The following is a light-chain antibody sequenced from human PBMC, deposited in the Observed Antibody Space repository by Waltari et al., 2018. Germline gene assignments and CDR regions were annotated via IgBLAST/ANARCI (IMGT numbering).Light chain of an antibody. J-gene: IGKJ2*01. Sequence: DIVMTQSPDSLAVSLGERATVHCKSSQTLCWSDNKRDYLAWYQQKPGQSPKLLLYWASIRESGVPERFSGGGSGTDFTLTISSLQAEDVAVYYCQQYYSTPYTFGQGTKVEAK. CDR3: QQYYSTPYT. CDR1: QTLCWSDNKRDY. V-gene: IGKV4-1*01. CDR2: WAS.